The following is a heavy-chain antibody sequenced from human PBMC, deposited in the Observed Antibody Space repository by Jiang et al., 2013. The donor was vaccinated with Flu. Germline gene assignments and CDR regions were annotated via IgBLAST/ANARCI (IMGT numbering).Heavy chain of an antibody. Sequence: IIYPGDSDTRYSPSFQGQVTISADKSISTAYLQWSSLKASDTAMYYCARHLDTSDYWGQGTLVTVSS. J-gene: IGHJ4*02. CDR3: ARHLDTSDY. V-gene: IGHV5-51*01. CDR2: IYPGDSDT.